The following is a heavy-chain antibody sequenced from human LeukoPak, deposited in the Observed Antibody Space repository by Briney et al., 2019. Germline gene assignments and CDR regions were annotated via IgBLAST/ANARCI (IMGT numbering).Heavy chain of an antibody. J-gene: IGHJ5*02. V-gene: IGHV4-59*01. D-gene: IGHD6-19*01. CDR3: AGTVSSGWYWFDP. CDR1: GGSISSYY. Sequence: SETLSLTCTVSGGSISSYYWSWIRQPPGKGLDWIGYIYYSGSTNYNPSFQSRVTISVDTSKNQFSLKLNSVTAADTAVYYCAGTVSSGWYWFDPWGQGTLVTVSS. CDR2: IYYSGST.